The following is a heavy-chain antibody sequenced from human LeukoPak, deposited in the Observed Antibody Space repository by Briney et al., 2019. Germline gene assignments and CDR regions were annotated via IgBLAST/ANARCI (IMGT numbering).Heavy chain of an antibody. CDR2: IYYSGST. Sequence: SETLSLTCTVSGGSISSGGYYWSWIRQHPGKGPEWIGYIYYSGSTYYNPSLKSRVTISVDTSKNQFSLKLSSVTAADTAVYYCARAPAGGYLDVWGKGTTVTVSS. CDR3: ARAPAGGYLDV. D-gene: IGHD2-15*01. J-gene: IGHJ6*03. CDR1: GGSISSGGYY. V-gene: IGHV4-31*03.